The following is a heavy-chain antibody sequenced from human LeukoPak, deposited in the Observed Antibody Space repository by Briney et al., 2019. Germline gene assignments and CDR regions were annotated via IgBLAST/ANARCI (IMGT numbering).Heavy chain of an antibody. V-gene: IGHV4-59*01. J-gene: IGHJ3*02. CDR3: AQDSSGDAFDI. CDR1: GGSITTYA. CDR2: MSYSGST. Sequence: SETLSLTCTVSGGSITTYAWSWSWVRQPPVRGLEWIGYMSYSGSTTYNPSLESRVTIAVDTSENQFSLKLSSVTAADTAVYYCAQDSSGDAFDIWGQGTMVTVSS. D-gene: IGHD3-22*01.